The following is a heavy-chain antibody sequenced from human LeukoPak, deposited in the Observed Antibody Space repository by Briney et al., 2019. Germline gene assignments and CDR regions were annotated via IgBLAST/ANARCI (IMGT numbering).Heavy chain of an antibody. Sequence: GEFLKISCTASRFTFGDYAMSWFRQAPGKGLEWVGFIRSKAYGGTTEYAASVKGRFTISRDDSKSIAYLQMNSLKTEDTAVYYCTRSLYGDYVFNWGQGTLVTVSS. CDR2: IRSKAYGGTT. D-gene: IGHD4-17*01. CDR1: RFTFGDYA. CDR3: TRSLYGDYVFN. V-gene: IGHV3-49*03. J-gene: IGHJ4*02.